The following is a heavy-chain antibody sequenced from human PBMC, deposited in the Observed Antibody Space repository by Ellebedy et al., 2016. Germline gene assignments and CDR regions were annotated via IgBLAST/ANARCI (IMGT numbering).Heavy chain of an antibody. D-gene: IGHD3-10*01. J-gene: IGHJ4*02. CDR1: GFTFSSYG. CDR2: ISYDGSNK. Sequence: GGSLRLXCAASGFTFSSYGMHWVRQAPGKGLEWVAVISYDGSNKYYADSVKGRFTISRDNSKNTLYLQMNSLRAEDTAVYYCAVLWFGELFFALNNDYWGQGTLVTVSS. CDR3: AVLWFGELFFALNNDY. V-gene: IGHV3-30*03.